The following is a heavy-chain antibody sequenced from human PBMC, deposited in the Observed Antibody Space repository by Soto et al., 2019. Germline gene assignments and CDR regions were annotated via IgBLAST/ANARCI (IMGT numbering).Heavy chain of an antibody. D-gene: IGHD3-10*01. CDR1: GGSISSYY. J-gene: IGHJ4*02. Sequence: QVQLQESGPRLVRPSETLSLTCSVSGGSISSYYWSWIRQPPGKGLEWIGYIYDSGNTNYNPSLKSRVTMSVDTSKKQVSLKLSSVTAADTAVYYCARGGELVRGLRPAYYVDHWGQGTQVTVSS. V-gene: IGHV4-59*01. CDR2: IYDSGNT. CDR3: ARGGELVRGLRPAYYVDH.